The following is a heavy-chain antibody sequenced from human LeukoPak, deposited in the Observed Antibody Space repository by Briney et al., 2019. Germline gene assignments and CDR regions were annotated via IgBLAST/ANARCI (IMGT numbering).Heavy chain of an antibody. CDR2: IRYDGSNK. CDR1: GFTFSSYG. CDR3: AREYSSGWYSGYYYYMDV. D-gene: IGHD6-19*01. V-gene: IGHV3-30*02. J-gene: IGHJ6*03. Sequence: GGSLRLSCAASGFTFSSYGMHWVRQAPGKGLEWVAFIRYDGSNKYYADSVKGRFTISRDNSKNTLYLQMNSLRAEDTAVYYCAREYSSGWYSGYYYYMDVWGKGTTVTVSS.